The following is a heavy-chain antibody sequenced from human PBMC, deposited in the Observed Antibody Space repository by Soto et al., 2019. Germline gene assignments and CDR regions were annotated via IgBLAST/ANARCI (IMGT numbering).Heavy chain of an antibody. CDR1: GFTFSSYG. J-gene: IGHJ4*01. CDR3: AKDRRYSGYGGAYYFDY. D-gene: IGHD5-12*01. CDR2: ISNDGNNK. Sequence: PGGSLRLSCAASGFTFSSYGMHWVRQAPGKGLEWVAVISNDGNNKYYADSVKGRFTISRDNFKNTMYLQMNSLRLEDTAVYHCAKDRRYSGYGGAYYFDYWGHGTLVTVSS. V-gene: IGHV3-30*18.